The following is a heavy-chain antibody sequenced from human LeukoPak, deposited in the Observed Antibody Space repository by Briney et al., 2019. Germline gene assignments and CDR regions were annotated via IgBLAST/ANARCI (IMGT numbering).Heavy chain of an antibody. V-gene: IGHV1-8*01. CDR1: GYTFGSYD. D-gene: IGHD2-2*02. J-gene: IGHJ4*02. CDR3: AGGSLRGFCSDTSCYTVNY. Sequence: ASVKVSCKASGYTFGSYDINWVRQATGQGLEWMGWTNPDSGNTGYAQKFQGRVTMTRNTSITIAYMELTSLTSDDTAVYYCAGGSLRGFCSDTSCYTVNYWGQGTLVTVSS. CDR2: TNPDSGNT.